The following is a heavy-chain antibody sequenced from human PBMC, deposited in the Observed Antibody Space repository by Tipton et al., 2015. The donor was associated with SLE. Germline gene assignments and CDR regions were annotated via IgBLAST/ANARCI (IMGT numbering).Heavy chain of an antibody. D-gene: IGHD5-24*01. CDR3: AKVREMATTRGAFDI. V-gene: IGHV3-9*02. CDR2: ISWNNGRI. J-gene: IGHJ3*02. Sequence: SLRLSCVASGFTPDDYAMHWVRQAPGKGLEWVSGISWNNGRIGYADSVKGRFTISRDNARNSLYLQMNSLRAEDTALYYCAKVREMATTRGAFDIWGQGTMVTVSS. CDR1: GFTPDDYA.